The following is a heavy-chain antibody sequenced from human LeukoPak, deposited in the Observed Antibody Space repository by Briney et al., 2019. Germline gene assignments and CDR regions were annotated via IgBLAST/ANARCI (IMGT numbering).Heavy chain of an antibody. CDR1: GYTFTGYY. J-gene: IGHJ6*03. V-gene: IGHV1-2*06. CDR2: INPNSGGT. Sequence: ASVKVSCKASGYTFTGYYMHWVRRAPGQGLEWVGRINPNSGGTNYAPKFQGRVTMTRDTSISTGYMELSGLRSDDTAVYYCAKDGANKVRGVHYFYMDVWGKGTTVTVSS. CDR3: AKDGANKVRGVHYFYMDV. D-gene: IGHD3-10*01.